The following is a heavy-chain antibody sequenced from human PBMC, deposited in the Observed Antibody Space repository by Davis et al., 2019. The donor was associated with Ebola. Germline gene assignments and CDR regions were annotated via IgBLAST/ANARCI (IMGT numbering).Heavy chain of an antibody. V-gene: IGHV3-21*01. CDR3: ARGLRWRFRYYYGMDV. D-gene: IGHD4-23*01. J-gene: IGHJ6*02. CDR2: ISSSSSYI. Sequence: GGSLRLSCAASGFTFSIYSMNWVRQAPGKGLEWVSSISSSSSYIYYADSVKGRFTISRDNAKNSLCLQMNSLRAEDTAVYYCARGLRWRFRYYYGMDVWGQGTTVTVSS. CDR1: GFTFSIYS.